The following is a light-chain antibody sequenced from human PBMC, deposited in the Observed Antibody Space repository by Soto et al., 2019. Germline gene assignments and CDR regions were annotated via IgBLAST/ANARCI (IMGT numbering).Light chain of an antibody. CDR1: QSISTF. J-gene: IGKJ1*01. Sequence: DIQMTQSPSSLSASVGDRVSVTCRASQSISTFLNWYQQRPGDATKLLIYAASSLQSGVPSRFSGGGSGADFTLTIGSRQPEDFATYYGQQSYTTPRTFGQGTKVEVK. CDR2: AAS. CDR3: QQSYTTPRT. V-gene: IGKV1-39*01.